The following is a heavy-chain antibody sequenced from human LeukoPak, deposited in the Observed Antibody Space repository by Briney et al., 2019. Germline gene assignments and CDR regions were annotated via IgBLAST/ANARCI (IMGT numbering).Heavy chain of an antibody. D-gene: IGHD2-2*01. Sequence: GGSLRLSCAASGFTFSSYKMNWVRQAPGKGLEWVSYISSSGSTIYYADSVKGRFTISRDNAKNSLYLQMNSLRAEDTAVYYCARGYCSSTSCYFGYYYYYGMDVWGKGTTVTVSS. CDR2: ISSSGSTI. CDR3: ARGYCSSTSCYFGYYYYYGMDV. V-gene: IGHV3-48*03. J-gene: IGHJ6*04. CDR1: GFTFSSYK.